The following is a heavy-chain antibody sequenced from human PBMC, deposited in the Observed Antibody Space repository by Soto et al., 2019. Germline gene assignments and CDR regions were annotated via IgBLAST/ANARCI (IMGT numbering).Heavy chain of an antibody. J-gene: IGHJ5*02. CDR1: GCTFNTYD. V-gene: IGHV3-21*01. CDR2: ITTSSAYI. D-gene: IGHD3-16*01. Sequence: EVQLVESGGGLVKPGGSLRLSCAASGCTFNTYDMNWVRQAPGKGLEWVSSITTSSAYIYYADSLKGRITISRDNAKNSLFLQMNSLRAEDTAVYYCVQSGTARFLTHRWFDTCGLVLIVPVSS. CDR3: VQSGTARFLTHRWFDT.